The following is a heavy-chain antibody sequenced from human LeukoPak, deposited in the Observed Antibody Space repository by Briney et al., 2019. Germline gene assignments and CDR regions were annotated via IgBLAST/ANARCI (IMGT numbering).Heavy chain of an antibody. D-gene: IGHD4/OR15-4a*01. CDR3: ARDLDYGEKSEDY. V-gene: IGHV1-46*01. J-gene: IGHJ4*02. Sequence: ASVKVSCKASGFTFINYYMHGVRQAPGQGLEWLGIINLSGGSTHYPQKFQDRVTMTRDTSTSTVYMELSSLRSEDTAVYYCARDLDYGEKSEDYWGQGTLVTVSS. CDR1: GFTFINYY. CDR2: INLSGGST.